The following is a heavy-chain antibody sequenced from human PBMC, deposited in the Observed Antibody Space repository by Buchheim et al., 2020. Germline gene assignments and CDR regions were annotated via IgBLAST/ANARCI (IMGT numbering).Heavy chain of an antibody. J-gene: IGHJ6*02. D-gene: IGHD3-3*01. CDR2: VDYSGSP. CDR3: ARVPRAIYGGRFYFHGMDV. V-gene: IGHV4-59*01. CDR1: GASISPYY. Sequence: QVQLQESGPGLVRPSETLSLTCTVPGASISPYYWSWIRQSPGKSLEWIGYVDYSGSPYSNPSLESRLSLSSDTSRNRVSLKVISVTAADTAIYYCARVPRAIYGGRFYFHGMDVWGQGTT.